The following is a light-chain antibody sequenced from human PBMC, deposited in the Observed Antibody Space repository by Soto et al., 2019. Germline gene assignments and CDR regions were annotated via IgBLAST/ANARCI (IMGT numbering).Light chain of an antibody. V-gene: IGKV3-15*01. J-gene: IGKJ5*01. CDR2: GAS. CDR3: QQYNNWPPRT. CDR1: QSVSSK. Sequence: EIVMTQSPATLSVSPGERATLSCRASQSVSSKLAWYQQKPGQAPRLLIYGASTRATGIPARFSGSGSGTDFTLTISSLQSEDFAVYYCQQYNNWPPRTFGQGTRLEIK.